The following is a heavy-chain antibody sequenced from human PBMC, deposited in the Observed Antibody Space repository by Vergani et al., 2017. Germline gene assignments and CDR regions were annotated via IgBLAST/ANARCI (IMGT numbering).Heavy chain of an antibody. CDR1: GGSFSGYY. CDR3: ARHRSRYNWFDP. CDR2: INHSGST. V-gene: IGHV4-34*01. J-gene: IGHJ5*02. Sequence: QVQLQQWGAGLLKPSEPLSLTCAVYGGSFSGYYWSWIRQPPGKGLEWIGEINHSGSTNYNPSLKSRVTISVDTSKNQFSLKLSSVTAADTAVYYCARHRSRYNWFDPWGQGTLVTVSS. D-gene: IGHD2-2*01.